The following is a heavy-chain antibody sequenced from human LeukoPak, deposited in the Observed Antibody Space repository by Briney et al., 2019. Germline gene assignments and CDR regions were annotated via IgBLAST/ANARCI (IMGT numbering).Heavy chain of an antibody. V-gene: IGHV3-74*01. CDR3: ARDMYYYDSSGYSPFDY. D-gene: IGHD3-22*01. CDR1: GFTFNSYA. J-gene: IGHJ4*02. CDR2: INSDGSST. Sequence: PGGSLRLSCAASGFTFNSYAMSWVRQAPGKGLVWVSRINSDGSSTSYADSVKGRFTISRDNAKNTLYLQMNSLRAEDTAVYYCARDMYYYDSSGYSPFDYWGQGTLVTVSS.